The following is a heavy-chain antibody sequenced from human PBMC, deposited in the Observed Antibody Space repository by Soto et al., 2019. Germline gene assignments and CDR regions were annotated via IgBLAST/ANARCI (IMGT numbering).Heavy chain of an antibody. V-gene: IGHV3-33*01. Sequence: ESGGGVVQPGRSLRLSCAASGFTFSSYGMHWVRQAPGKGLEGAAVIWYDGSKKYYADSVKGRFTISRDNSKNTLYLQMSSLRAEDTAVYYCARESVANILGYYYGMDVWGQGTTVTVSS. D-gene: IGHD2-15*01. CDR3: ARESVANILGYYYGMDV. CDR2: IWYDGSKK. CDR1: GFTFSSYG. J-gene: IGHJ6*02.